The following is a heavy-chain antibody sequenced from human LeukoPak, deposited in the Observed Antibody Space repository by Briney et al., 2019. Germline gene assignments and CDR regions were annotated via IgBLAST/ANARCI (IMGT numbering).Heavy chain of an antibody. V-gene: IGHV1-18*01. CDR1: GYTFTSYG. CDR3: ARVGEFLAATVTPWFDP. Sequence: ASVKVSCKASGYTFTSYGISWVRQAPGQGLEWMGWISAYNGNTNYAQKLQGRVTMTTDTSTSTAYMELRSLRSDDTAVYYCARVGEFLAATVTPWFDPWGQGTLVTVSS. D-gene: IGHD4-17*01. J-gene: IGHJ5*02. CDR2: ISAYNGNT.